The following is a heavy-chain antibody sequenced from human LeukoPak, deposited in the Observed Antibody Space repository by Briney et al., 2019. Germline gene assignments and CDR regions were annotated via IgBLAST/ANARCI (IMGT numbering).Heavy chain of an antibody. CDR1: GYTFSAYT. D-gene: IGHD6-13*01. Sequence: ASVKVSCKASGYTFSAYTIHWVRQAPGQRFEWMGWIDADSGDTRYSQKFQGRVTITRDTSASTAYMELSSLRSEDTAVYYCARDPIGSRWPYYFDYWGQGTLVTVSS. V-gene: IGHV1-3*01. CDR2: IDADSGDT. CDR3: ARDPIGSRWPYYFDY. J-gene: IGHJ4*02.